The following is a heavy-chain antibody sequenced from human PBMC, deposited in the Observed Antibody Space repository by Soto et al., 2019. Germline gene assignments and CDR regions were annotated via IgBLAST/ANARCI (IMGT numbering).Heavy chain of an antibody. V-gene: IGHV3-23*01. CDR2: ISGSGSST. J-gene: IGHJ3*02. Sequence: PGGSLRLSCAASGFTFSNYAMSRVRQAPGKGLEWVSAISGSGSSTYYANSVKGQFTISRDNSKNTLYPQMNSLRAEDTALYYCAKDPFTAFDIWGQGTMVTVSS. CDR1: GFTFSNYA. CDR3: AKDPFTAFDI.